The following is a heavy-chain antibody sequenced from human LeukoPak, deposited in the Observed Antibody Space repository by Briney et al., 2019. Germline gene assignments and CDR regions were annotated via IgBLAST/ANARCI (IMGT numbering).Heavy chain of an antibody. V-gene: IGHV4-39*01. Sequence: SETLSLTCTVSGGSISSSSYYWGWIRQPPGKGLEWIGSIYYSGSTYYNPSLKSRVTISVDTSKNQFSLKLSSVTAADTAVYYCARHEVTIFGVGIIGAFDIWGQGTMVTVSS. CDR3: ARHEVTIFGVGIIGAFDI. CDR1: GGSISSSSYY. CDR2: IYYSGST. D-gene: IGHD3-3*01. J-gene: IGHJ3*02.